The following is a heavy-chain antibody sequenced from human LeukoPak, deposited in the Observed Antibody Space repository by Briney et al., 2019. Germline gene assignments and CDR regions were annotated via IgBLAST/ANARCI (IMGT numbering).Heavy chain of an antibody. V-gene: IGHV3-53*01. D-gene: IGHD2-8*01. CDR2: IYSGGST. CDR3: ARDSDAETGWYYYGMDV. J-gene: IGHJ6*02. CDR1: GFMVSNNY. Sequence: GGFLRLSCAASGFMVSNNYMNLVRQAPGEGLEWASVIYSGGSTYYADSVKGRFTISRDNSKNTVYLQMNSLRAEDTAVYYCARDSDAETGWYYYGMDVWGQGTTVTVSS.